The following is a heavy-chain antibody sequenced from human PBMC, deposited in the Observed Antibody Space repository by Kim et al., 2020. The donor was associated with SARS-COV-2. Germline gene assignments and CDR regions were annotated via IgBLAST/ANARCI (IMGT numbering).Heavy chain of an antibody. V-gene: IGHV4-30-4*01. Sequence: SETLSLTCTVSGGSISSGDYYWSWIRQPPGKGLEWIGYIYYSGSTYYNPSLKSRVTISVDTSKNQFSLKLSSVTAADTAMYYCARDYYGSGRTTYFDYWGQGTLVTVSS. D-gene: IGHD3-10*01. CDR1: GGSISSGDYY. CDR2: IYYSGST. J-gene: IGHJ4*02. CDR3: ARDYYGSGRTTYFDY.